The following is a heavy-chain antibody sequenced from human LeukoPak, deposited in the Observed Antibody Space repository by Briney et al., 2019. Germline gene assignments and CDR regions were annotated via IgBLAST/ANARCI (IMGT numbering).Heavy chain of an antibody. Sequence: PGGSLRLSCAASGFTVSSNYMSWVRQAPGKGLEWVSVIYSGGSTYYADSVKGRFTISRGNSKNTLYLQMNSLRAEDTAVYYCAGEYYYDSSGYYGYWGQGTLVTVSS. CDR1: GFTVSSNY. D-gene: IGHD3-22*01. J-gene: IGHJ4*02. CDR3: AGEYYYDSSGYYGY. V-gene: IGHV3-53*01. CDR2: IYSGGST.